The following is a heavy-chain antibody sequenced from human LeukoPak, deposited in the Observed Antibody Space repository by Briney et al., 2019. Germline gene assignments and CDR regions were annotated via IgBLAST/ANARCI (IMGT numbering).Heavy chain of an antibody. Sequence: ASVKVSCKASGYTFTSYDINWVRQATGQGLEWMGWMNPNSGITGYAQKFQDRVTMARNTSISTAYMELSSLRSDDTAVYYCARGDYDSGRYYITWGQGTQVTVSS. CDR2: MNPNSGIT. CDR3: ARGDYDSGRYYIT. J-gene: IGHJ4*02. V-gene: IGHV1-8*01. CDR1: GYTFTSYD. D-gene: IGHD3-22*01.